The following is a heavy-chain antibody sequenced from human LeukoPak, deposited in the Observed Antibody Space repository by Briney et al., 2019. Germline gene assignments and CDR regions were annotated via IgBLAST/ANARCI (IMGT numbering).Heavy chain of an antibody. CDR3: ARGNGFWAPLSY. Sequence: ASVKVSCKASGYPFVSYYIHWVRQAPGQGLEWMGMINPNDGGTSYGQKFQGRVTMTTDTSTSTVYMELSSLTSEDTAVYSCARGNGFWAPLSYWGQGTLVTVSS. J-gene: IGHJ4*02. D-gene: IGHD3-10*01. CDR2: INPNDGGT. V-gene: IGHV1-46*01. CDR1: GYPFVSYY.